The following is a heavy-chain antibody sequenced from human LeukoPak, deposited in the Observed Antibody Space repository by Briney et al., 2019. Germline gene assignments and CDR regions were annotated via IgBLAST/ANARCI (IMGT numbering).Heavy chain of an antibody. D-gene: IGHD3-22*01. CDR2: IWYDGSNK. CDR1: GFAFSTYG. V-gene: IGHV3-33*01. J-gene: IGHJ4*02. CDR3: ARERRDTMIVDY. Sequence: GGSLRLSCAASGFAFSTYGMHWVRQAPGKGLEWVAVIWYDGSNKYYADSVKGRFTISRDNSKNTLYLQMNSLRAEDTAVYYCARERRDTMIVDYWGQGTLVTVSS.